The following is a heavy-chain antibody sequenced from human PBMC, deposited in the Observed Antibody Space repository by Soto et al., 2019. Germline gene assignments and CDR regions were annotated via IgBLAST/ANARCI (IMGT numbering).Heavy chain of an antibody. CDR3: AASGFHYYGMDV. D-gene: IGHD5-12*01. J-gene: IGHJ6*02. Sequence: SVKVSCKASGFTFTSSAVQWVRQARGQRLEWIGWIVVGSGNTNYAQKFQERVTITRDMSTSTAYMELSSLSSEDTAVYYCAASGFHYYGMDVWGQGTTVTVSS. CDR2: IVVGSGNT. CDR1: GFTFTSSA. V-gene: IGHV1-58*01.